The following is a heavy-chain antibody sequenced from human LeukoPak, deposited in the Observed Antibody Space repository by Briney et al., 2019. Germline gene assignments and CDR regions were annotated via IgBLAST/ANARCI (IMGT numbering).Heavy chain of an antibody. Sequence: GGSLRLSCTVSEFIFDDFAMHWVRQAPGKGLEWVSGIYWDSSSVDYADSVKGRFTISRDNAKNSLYLQMNSLRAEDTAVYYCARLDGSGSYCYWGQGTLVTVSS. CDR3: ARLDGSGSYCY. D-gene: IGHD3-10*01. V-gene: IGHV3-9*01. CDR2: IYWDSSSV. J-gene: IGHJ4*02. CDR1: EFIFDDFA.